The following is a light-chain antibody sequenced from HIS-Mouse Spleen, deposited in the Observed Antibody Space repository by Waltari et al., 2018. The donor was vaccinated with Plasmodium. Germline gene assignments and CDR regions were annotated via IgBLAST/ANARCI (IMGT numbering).Light chain of an antibody. Sequence: EIAMTQSPATLSVSPGESATISCRASQSVSSNLAWYQQKPGQAPRLLIYGASTRATGIPARFRGSGSGTEFTLTISSLQSEDFAVYYCQQYNNWPAWTFGQGTKVEIK. CDR2: GAS. J-gene: IGKJ1*01. CDR1: QSVSSN. CDR3: QQYNNWPAWT. V-gene: IGKV3-15*01.